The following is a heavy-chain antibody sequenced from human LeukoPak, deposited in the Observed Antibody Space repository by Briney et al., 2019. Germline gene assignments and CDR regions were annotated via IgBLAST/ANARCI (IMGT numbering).Heavy chain of an antibody. Sequence: GRSLRLSCAASGFTFSSYAMSWVRQAPGKGLEWVSAISGSGGSTYYADSVKGRFTISRDNSKNTLYLQMNSLRAEDTAVYYCAKDVMITFGGVTISTVFDYWGQGTLVTVSS. CDR1: GFTFSSYA. J-gene: IGHJ4*02. D-gene: IGHD3-16*01. V-gene: IGHV3-23*01. CDR2: ISGSGGST. CDR3: AKDVMITFGGVTISTVFDY.